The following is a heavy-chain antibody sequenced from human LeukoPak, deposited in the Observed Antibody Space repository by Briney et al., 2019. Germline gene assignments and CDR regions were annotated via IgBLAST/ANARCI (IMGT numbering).Heavy chain of an antibody. V-gene: IGHV5-51*01. Sequence: GESLKISCKGSGYSFTNYWIGWVRQMPGKGLEWMGIIYPGDSDTRYSPPFQGQVTISADKSISTAYLQWSSLKASDTAMYYCAIDTNNYYGSGSFDYWGQGILVTVSS. CDR2: IYPGDSDT. D-gene: IGHD3-10*01. J-gene: IGHJ4*02. CDR1: GYSFTNYW. CDR3: AIDTNNYYGSGSFDY.